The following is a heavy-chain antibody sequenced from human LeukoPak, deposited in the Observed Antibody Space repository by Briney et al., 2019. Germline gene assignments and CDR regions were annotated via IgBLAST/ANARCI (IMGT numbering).Heavy chain of an antibody. CDR3: ARTRSNWNLYDAFDI. D-gene: IGHD1-20*01. Sequence: SETLSLTCTVSGGSISSSSYSWGWIRQPPGKGLEWIGSIYYSGSTYYNPSLKSRVTISVDTSKNQFSLKLSSVTAADTAVYYCARTRSNWNLYDAFDIWGQGTMVTVSS. V-gene: IGHV4-39*07. CDR1: GGSISSSSYS. J-gene: IGHJ3*02. CDR2: IYYSGST.